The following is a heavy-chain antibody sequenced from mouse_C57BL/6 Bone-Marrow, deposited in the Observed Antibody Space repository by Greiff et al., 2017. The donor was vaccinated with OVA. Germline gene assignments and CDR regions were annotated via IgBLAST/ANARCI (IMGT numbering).Heavy chain of an antibody. J-gene: IGHJ3*01. D-gene: IGHD2-3*01. CDR3: ERHEVGDGYQRRACFAD. CDR2: FYPGSGST. V-gene: IGHV1-62-2*01. Sequence: VQLQQSGAELVKPGASVKLSCKASGYTFTEYTIHWVKQRPGQGLAWIGWFYPGSGSTNYNEKFKDKATLTADKSSSTVYMELSRVTSEDSAVYFCERHEVGDGYQRRACFADWGQGTLVTVSA. CDR1: GYTFTEYT.